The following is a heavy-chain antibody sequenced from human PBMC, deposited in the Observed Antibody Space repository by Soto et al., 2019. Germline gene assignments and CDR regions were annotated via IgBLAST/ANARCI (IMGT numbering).Heavy chain of an antibody. J-gene: IGHJ4*02. CDR1: GESFSGYY. V-gene: IGHV4-34*02. CDR3: AGNIVATISSFDY. Sequence: QVQLQQWGAGLLKPSETLSLTCAVYGESFSGYYWSWIRQPPGKGLEWIGEINHSGSTNYNPSLKSRVTMSVDTSKHQFSLKLSSVTAADTAMYYCAGNIVATISSFDYWGQGTLVTVSS. CDR2: INHSGST. D-gene: IGHD5-12*01.